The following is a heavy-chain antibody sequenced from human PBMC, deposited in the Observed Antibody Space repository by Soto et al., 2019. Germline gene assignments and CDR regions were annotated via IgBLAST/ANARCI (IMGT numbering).Heavy chain of an antibody. CDR3: ARRMRDYGGSDY. CDR2: ISYDGSNK. CDR1: GFTFTDYA. D-gene: IGHD4-17*01. V-gene: IGHV3-30-3*01. Sequence: QVQLVESGGGVVQPGRSLTLSCAASGFTFTDYAVHWVRQAPGKGLEWVAIISYDGSNKYYADSVKRRVTISRDNYKSTLSLQINSLRPEDTAVYNCARRMRDYGGSDYWGQGNLVNVSS. J-gene: IGHJ4*02.